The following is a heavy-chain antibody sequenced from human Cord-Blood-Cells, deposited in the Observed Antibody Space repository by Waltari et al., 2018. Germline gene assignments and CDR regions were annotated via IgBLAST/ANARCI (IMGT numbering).Heavy chain of an antibody. J-gene: IGHJ3*02. CDR1: GYTFTCYY. CDR2: INPNSVGT. D-gene: IGHD5-12*01. V-gene: IGHV1-2*02. Sequence: QVQLVQSGAEVKKHGASVKVVCTASGYTFTCYYMTLVRQAPGQGLEWMGWINPNSVGTNYAQKFQGRVTMTRDTSISTAYMELSRLRSDDTAVYYCARAPSGYYAFDIWGQGTMVTVSS. CDR3: ARAPSGYYAFDI.